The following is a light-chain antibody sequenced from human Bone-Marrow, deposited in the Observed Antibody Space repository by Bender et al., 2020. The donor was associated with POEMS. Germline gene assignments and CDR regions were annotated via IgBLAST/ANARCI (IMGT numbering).Light chain of an antibody. Sequence: SHELTQPPSVSVSPGQTARITCSGGALPQQSGYLYPQKPGHAPVLVIYMDSARPSGIPERFSGSNSGNTATLTISGTQAMDEADYYCQAWDSSTAEFGGGTKLTVL. CDR1: ALPQQS. V-gene: IGLV3-1*01. CDR3: QAWDSSTAE. J-gene: IGLJ2*01. CDR2: MDS.